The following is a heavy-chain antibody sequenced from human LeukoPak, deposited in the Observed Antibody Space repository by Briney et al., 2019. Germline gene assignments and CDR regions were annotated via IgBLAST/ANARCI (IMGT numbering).Heavy chain of an antibody. J-gene: IGHJ6*02. D-gene: IGHD4/OR15-4a*01. Sequence: GESLKISCKGSGYSFTSYWIGRVRQMPGKGLEWMGIIYPGDSDTRYSPSFQGQVTISADKSISTAYLQWSSLKASDTAMYYCASSSMVAPPYDYYYGMDVWGQGTTVTVSS. CDR2: IYPGDSDT. CDR1: GYSFTSYW. V-gene: IGHV5-51*01. CDR3: ASSSMVAPPYDYYYGMDV.